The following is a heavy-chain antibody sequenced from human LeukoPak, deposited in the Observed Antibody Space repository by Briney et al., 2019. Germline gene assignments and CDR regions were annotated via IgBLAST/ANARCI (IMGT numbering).Heavy chain of an antibody. CDR2: IYYSGST. J-gene: IGHJ4*02. CDR3: ARREAGTSHFDY. CDR1: GGSISSSSYY. Sequence: SETLSLTCTVSGGSISSSSYYWGWIRQPPGKGLGWIGSIYYSGSTYYNPSLKSRVTISVDTSKNQFSLKLSSVAAADTAAYYCARREAGTSHFDYWGQGTLVTVSS. V-gene: IGHV4-39*01. D-gene: IGHD1-7*01.